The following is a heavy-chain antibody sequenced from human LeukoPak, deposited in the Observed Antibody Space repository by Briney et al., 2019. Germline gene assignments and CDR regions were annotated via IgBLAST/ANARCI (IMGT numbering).Heavy chain of an antibody. CDR1: GFTFSRYC. D-gene: IGHD3/OR15-3a*01. J-gene: IGHJ3*02. V-gene: IGHV3-74*01. Sequence: GGSLRLSCAASGFTFSRYCMHWVRQAPGKGLLWVSRINSDGSSTYYADSVKGRFTTSRDNAKNALHLQMTSLTAEDTAVYYCVLDLFTSFAFDIWGQGTMVTVSS. CDR3: VLDLFTSFAFDI. CDR2: INSDGSST.